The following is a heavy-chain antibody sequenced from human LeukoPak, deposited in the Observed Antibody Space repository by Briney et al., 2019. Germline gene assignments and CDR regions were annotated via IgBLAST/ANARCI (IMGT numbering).Heavy chain of an antibody. J-gene: IGHJ6*03. Sequence: PGGSLRLSCAASGFTVSNNYMSWVRQAPGKGLEWVSLIYSGGSTYYADSVKGRFTISRDNAKNTLYLQMNSLRAEDTAVYYCARNIAAHYYYYMDVWGKGTTVTVSS. CDR3: ARNIAAHYYYYMDV. CDR1: GFTVSNNY. CDR2: IYSGGST. D-gene: IGHD6-13*01. V-gene: IGHV3-53*01.